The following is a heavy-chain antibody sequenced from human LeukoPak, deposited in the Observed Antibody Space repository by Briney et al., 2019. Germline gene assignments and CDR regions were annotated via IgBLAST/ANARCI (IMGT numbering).Heavy chain of an antibody. Sequence: SETLSLTCAVYGGSFSSFYWSWIRQPPGKGLEWIGEIHHSVSTNYNPSLKSRVTISVDTSKNQFSLKLSSVTAADTAVYYCARMREIAATGISGGDYWGEGTLVTVSS. J-gene: IGHJ4*02. CDR1: GGSFSSFY. D-gene: IGHD6-13*01. CDR3: ARMREIAATGISGGDY. CDR2: IHHSVST. V-gene: IGHV4-34*01.